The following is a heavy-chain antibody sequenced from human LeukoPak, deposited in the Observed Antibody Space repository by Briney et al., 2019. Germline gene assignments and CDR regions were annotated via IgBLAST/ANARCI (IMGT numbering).Heavy chain of an antibody. J-gene: IGHJ4*02. D-gene: IGHD2-2*01. CDR1: GFTFSNAW. CDR3: TTDQEYCSSTSCPDY. Sequence: PGGSLRLSCAASGFTFSNAWMSWVRQAPGKGLEWVGRIKSKTDGGTTDYAAPVKGRFTISRDDSKNTLYLQMNSPKTEDTAVYYCTTDQEYCSSTSCPDYWGQGTLVTVSS. V-gene: IGHV3-15*01. CDR2: IKSKTDGGTT.